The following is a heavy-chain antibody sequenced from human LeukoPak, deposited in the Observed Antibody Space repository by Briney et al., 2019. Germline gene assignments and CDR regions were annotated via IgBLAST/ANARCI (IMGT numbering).Heavy chain of an antibody. V-gene: IGHV1-18*01. D-gene: IGHD3-16*02. CDR3: AELSGPYSWFDP. CDR2: ISAYNGNT. Sequence: VASVKVSCKASGYTFTSYGISWVRQAPGQGLEWMGWISAYNGNTNYAQKLQGRVIMTTDTSTSTAYMELRSLRSDDTAVYYCAELSGPYSWFDPWGQGTLVTVSS. CDR1: GYTFTSYG. J-gene: IGHJ5*02.